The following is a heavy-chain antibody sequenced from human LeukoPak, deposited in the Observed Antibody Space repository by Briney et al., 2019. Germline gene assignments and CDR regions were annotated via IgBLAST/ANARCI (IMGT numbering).Heavy chain of an antibody. Sequence: GGSLRLSCAASGFTFSSYAMHWVRQAPGKGLEWVSVIYSSGTTYYADSVKGRFSISRDNSKNTLYLEMNTLRAEDTAVYYCARGRSSSAPYDYWGQGTLVTVSS. CDR3: ARGRSSSAPYDY. CDR1: GFTFSSYA. J-gene: IGHJ4*02. CDR2: IYSSGTT. V-gene: IGHV3-53*01. D-gene: IGHD6-6*01.